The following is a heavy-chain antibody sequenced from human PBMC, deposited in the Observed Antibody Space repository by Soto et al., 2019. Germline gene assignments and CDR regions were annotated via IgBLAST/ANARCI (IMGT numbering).Heavy chain of an antibody. J-gene: IGHJ3*02. Sequence: QLQLQESGPGLVKPSETLSLTCTVSGGSISSSSYYWGWIRQPPGKGLEWIGSIYYSGSTYYNPSLKSRVTISVDTSKNQFSLKLSSVTAADTAVYYCARHTPITMVRGTAFVIWGQGTMVTVSS. D-gene: IGHD3-10*01. CDR1: GGSISSSSYY. CDR2: IYYSGST. V-gene: IGHV4-39*01. CDR3: ARHTPITMVRGTAFVI.